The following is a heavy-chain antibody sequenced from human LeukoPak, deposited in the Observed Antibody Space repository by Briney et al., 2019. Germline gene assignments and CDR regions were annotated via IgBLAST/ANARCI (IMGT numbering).Heavy chain of an antibody. CDR3: AIDGKMTAY. D-gene: IGHD1-26*01. J-gene: IGHJ4*02. CDR1: GFTFSTYA. Sequence: PWGSLRLSCAASGFTFSTYAMSWVRQAPGKGLEWVSSISGSRGSTYYTDSVKGRFTISRDNSKKTLHLQMNSLRVEDTAVYYCAIDGKMTAYWGQGSLVTVHS. CDR2: ISGSRGST. V-gene: IGHV3-23*01.